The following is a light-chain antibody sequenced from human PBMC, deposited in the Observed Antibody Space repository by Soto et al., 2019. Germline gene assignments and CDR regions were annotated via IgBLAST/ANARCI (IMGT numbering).Light chain of an antibody. CDR2: DAS. V-gene: IGKV3-11*01. Sequence: EIVMTQSPDTVSVSPGEGAELSCRASQSVGSRVAWYQQKFGQPPRLLIFDASNRATGIPARFSGSGSGTDFTLTISSLEPEDFAVYCCQQRADWPATFGPGTKVDI. J-gene: IGKJ3*01. CDR1: QSVGSR. CDR3: QQRADWPAT.